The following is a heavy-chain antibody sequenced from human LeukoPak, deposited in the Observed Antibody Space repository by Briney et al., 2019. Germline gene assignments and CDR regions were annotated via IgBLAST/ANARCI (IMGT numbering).Heavy chain of an antibody. CDR2: AYYSGTT. V-gene: IGHV4-59*12. CDR1: DASLSPYF. J-gene: IGHJ4*02. Sequence: SETLSLTCTVSDASLSPYFWIWIRQPPGKGLEWIGYAYYSGTTHYNPSLKSRIIISVDTSKNQFSLKLSSVTAADTAVYYCARGRYNWSYWGQGTLVTVSS. D-gene: IGHD1-20*01. CDR3: ARGRYNWSY.